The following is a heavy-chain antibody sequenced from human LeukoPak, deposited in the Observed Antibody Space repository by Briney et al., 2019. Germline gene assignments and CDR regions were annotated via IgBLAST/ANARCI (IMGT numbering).Heavy chain of an antibody. Sequence: KPSETLSLTCTVSGGSISSYFWSWVRQPPGKGLEWIGYIYNSGSTNYNPSLKSRVTISVDTSKTQFSLKLSSVTAADTAVYYCARTPATNYYDSSGYGMDVWGQGTTVTVSS. CDR1: GGSISSYF. D-gene: IGHD3-22*01. CDR3: ARTPATNYYDSSGYGMDV. J-gene: IGHJ6*02. CDR2: IYNSGST. V-gene: IGHV4-59*08.